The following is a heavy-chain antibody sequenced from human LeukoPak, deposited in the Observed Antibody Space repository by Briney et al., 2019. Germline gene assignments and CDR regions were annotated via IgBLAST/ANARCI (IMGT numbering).Heavy chain of an antibody. Sequence: SETLSLTCAVYGGSFSGYYWSWIRQPPGKGLEWIGEINHSGSTNYNPSLKNRVTISVDTSKNQFSLKLSSVTAADTAVYYCARDSQGFDYWGQGTLVTVSS. CDR1: GGSFSGYY. CDR3: ARDSQGFDY. J-gene: IGHJ4*02. V-gene: IGHV4-34*01. CDR2: INHSGST.